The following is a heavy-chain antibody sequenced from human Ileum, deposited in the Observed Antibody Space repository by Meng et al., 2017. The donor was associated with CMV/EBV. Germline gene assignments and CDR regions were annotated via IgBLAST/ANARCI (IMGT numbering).Heavy chain of an antibody. Sequence: GESLKISCAASEFTFSSYAMHWVRQAPGKGLEWVAVISYDGSNKYYADSVKGRFTISRDNSKNTLYLQMNSLRAEDTAVYYCARGTYYDFWSGYYTGGYFDYWGQGTLATVSS. D-gene: IGHD3-3*01. V-gene: IGHV3-30*04. CDR2: ISYDGSNK. J-gene: IGHJ4*02. CDR1: EFTFSSYA. CDR3: ARGTYYDFWSGYYTGGYFDY.